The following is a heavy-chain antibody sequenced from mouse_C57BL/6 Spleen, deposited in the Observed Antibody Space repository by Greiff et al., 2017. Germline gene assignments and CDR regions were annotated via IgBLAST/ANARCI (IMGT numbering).Heavy chain of an antibody. D-gene: IGHD2-14*01. CDR1: GFTFSDAW. Sequence: EVKLEESGGGLVQPGGSMKLSCAASGFTFSDAWMDWVRQSPEKGLEWGAEIRNKANNHATYYAESVKGRFTISRDDSKSSVYLQMNSLRAEDTGIYYCTRTTWDYAMDYWGQGTSVTVSS. CDR2: IRNKANNHAT. V-gene: IGHV6-6*01. CDR3: TRTTWDYAMDY. J-gene: IGHJ4*01.